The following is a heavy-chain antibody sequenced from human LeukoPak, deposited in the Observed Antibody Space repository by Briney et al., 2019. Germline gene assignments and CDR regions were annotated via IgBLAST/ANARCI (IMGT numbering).Heavy chain of an antibody. CDR1: GFTFDDYG. CDR3: ARDPINIATAANGFDY. V-gene: IGHV3-20*04. J-gene: IGHJ4*02. D-gene: IGHD2-2*01. CDR2: INWNGGST. Sequence: GGSLRLSCAASGFTFDDYGMSWVRQAPGKGLEWVSGINWNGGSTGYADSVKGRFTISRDNAKNSLYLQMNSLRVEDTALYYCARDPINIATAANGFDYWGQGTLVTVSS.